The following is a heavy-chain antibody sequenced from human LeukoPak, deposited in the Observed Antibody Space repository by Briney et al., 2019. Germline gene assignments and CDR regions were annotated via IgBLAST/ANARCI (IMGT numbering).Heavy chain of an antibody. D-gene: IGHD1-14*01. J-gene: IGHJ6*02. CDR3: AKETDGMDA. Sequence: GGSLRLSCAASGFSFPSCEMNWVRQAPGKGLEWLSYIRSSGSTRYYADSVKGRFTISRDNAKNSLYLQMNSLRAEDTAVYYCAKETDGMDAWGRGTTVAASS. V-gene: IGHV3-48*03. CDR2: IRSSGSTR. CDR1: GFSFPSCE.